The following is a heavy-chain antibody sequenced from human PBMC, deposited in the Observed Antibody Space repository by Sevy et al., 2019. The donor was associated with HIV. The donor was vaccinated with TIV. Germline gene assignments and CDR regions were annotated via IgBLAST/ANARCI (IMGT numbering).Heavy chain of an antibody. CDR2: ISHDGINE. V-gene: IGHV3-30*18. CDR1: GFSFSYYG. J-gene: IGHJ6*02. Sequence: GGSLRLSCIGSGFSFSYYGIHWVRQSPGKGLDWVALISHDGINEYYADSVKGRFTMSRDNSKNTVYLEMNSLRNEDTAIYFCANAYSGSYSRSYLYALDVWSQGTTVTVSS. D-gene: IGHD1-26*01. CDR3: ANAYSGSYSRSYLYALDV.